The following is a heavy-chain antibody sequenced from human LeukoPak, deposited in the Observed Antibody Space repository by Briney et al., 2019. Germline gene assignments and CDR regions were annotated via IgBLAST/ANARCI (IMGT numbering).Heavy chain of an antibody. CDR1: GFTFSSYA. V-gene: IGHV4-34*01. Sequence: GSLRLSCAASGFTFSSYAMSWIRQPPGKGLEWIGEINHSGSTNYNPSLKGRVTISVDTSKNQFSLKLSSVTAADTAVYYCARGPPETRLVGLSLDYWGQGTLVTVSS. CDR2: INHSGST. CDR3: ARGPPETRLVGLSLDY. D-gene: IGHD1-14*01. J-gene: IGHJ4*02.